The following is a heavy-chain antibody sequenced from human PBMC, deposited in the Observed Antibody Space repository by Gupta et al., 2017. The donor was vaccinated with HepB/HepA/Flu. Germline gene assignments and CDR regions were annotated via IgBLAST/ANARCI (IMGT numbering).Heavy chain of an antibody. J-gene: IGHJ3*02. D-gene: IGHD3-22*01. CDR2: IGTAGDT. Sequence: ATGKGLEWASAIGTAGDTYYPGSVKGRFTISRENAKNSLYLQMNSLRAGDTAVYYCARGSYYYDSSGLDAFDIWGQGTMVTVSS. V-gene: IGHV3-13*01. CDR3: ARGSYYYDSSGLDAFDI.